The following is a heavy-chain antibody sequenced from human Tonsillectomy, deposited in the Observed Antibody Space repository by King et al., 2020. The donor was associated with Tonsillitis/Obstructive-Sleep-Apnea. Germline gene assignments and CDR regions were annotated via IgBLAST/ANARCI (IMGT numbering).Heavy chain of an antibody. CDR3: ARVGGVVPAADNFSGFDP. CDR2: ISSSSSYI. J-gene: IGHJ5*02. CDR1: GFTFSSYS. V-gene: IGHV3-21*01. Sequence: VQLVESGGGLVKPGGSLRLSCAASGFTFSSYSMNWVRQAPGKGLEWVSSISSSSSYIYYADSVKGRFTISRDNAKNSLYLQMNSLRAEDTAVYYCARVGGVVPAADNFSGFDPWGQGTLVTVSS. D-gene: IGHD2-2*01.